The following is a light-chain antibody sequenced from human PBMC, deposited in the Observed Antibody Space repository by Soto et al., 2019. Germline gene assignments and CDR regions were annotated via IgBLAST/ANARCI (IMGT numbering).Light chain of an antibody. V-gene: IGKV4-1*01. CDR3: QQYYSSLPST. CDR2: GAX. J-gene: IGKJ5*01. Sequence: EIGMTQSTNSLARSLVERATIISXSSQRLLYISNHKNFLGWYXQKAXXXTKLXXXGAXTRQSGVPERFSGSGSGKDFTLTITGVQAEYLAVYYCQQYYSSLPSTFGQGTRLDIK. CDR1: QRLLYISNHKNF.